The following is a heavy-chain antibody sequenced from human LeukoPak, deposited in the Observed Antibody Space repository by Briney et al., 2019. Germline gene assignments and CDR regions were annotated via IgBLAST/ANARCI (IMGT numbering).Heavy chain of an antibody. J-gene: IGHJ4*02. CDR2: ISSSGSTI. CDR3: ARDRASGYYFDY. Sequence: SGGSLRLSCAASGFTVSSNYMSWIRQAPGKGLEWVSYISSSGSTIYYADSVKGRFTISRDNAKNSLYLQMNSLRAEDTAVYYCARDRASGYYFDYWGQGTLVTVSS. CDR1: GFTVSSNY. D-gene: IGHD3-22*01. V-gene: IGHV3-11*01.